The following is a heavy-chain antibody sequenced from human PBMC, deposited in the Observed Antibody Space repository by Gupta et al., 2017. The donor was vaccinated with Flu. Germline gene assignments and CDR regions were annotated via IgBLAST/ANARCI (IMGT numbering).Heavy chain of an antibody. D-gene: IGHD1-26*01. CDR2: MNSETGRK. J-gene: IGHJ5*02. Sequence: QVQLVQSGAEVKKPGASVKVSCKASGYIFINHDINWVRQAPGQGLEWMGWMNSETGRKDFAQKFQGRVTMTRDTAISTVYMELRRLIYEDTATYYCMRGSGSDGRAWIDPWGQGTLVTVSS. CDR3: MRGSGSDGRAWIDP. V-gene: IGHV1-8*01. CDR1: GYIFINHD.